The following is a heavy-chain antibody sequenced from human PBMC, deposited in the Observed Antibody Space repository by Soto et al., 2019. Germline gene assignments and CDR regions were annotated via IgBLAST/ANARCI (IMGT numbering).Heavy chain of an antibody. CDR2: CNAGNGNT. D-gene: IGHD3-3*01. Sequence: QVQLVQSGAEEKKPGASVKVSCKASGYTFTSYAMHWVRQAPGQMLEWMGWCNAGNGNTTYSQKFQGSVTITRDTSASTAYMVLSSLRSEDTAVYYCAIIIFVVTAQAYWGQGTLVTFSS. V-gene: IGHV1-3*05. CDR1: GYTFTSYA. CDR3: AIIIFVVTAQAY. J-gene: IGHJ4*02.